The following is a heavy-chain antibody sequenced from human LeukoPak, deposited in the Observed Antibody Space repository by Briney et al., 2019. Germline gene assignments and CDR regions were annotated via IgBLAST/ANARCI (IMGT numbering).Heavy chain of an antibody. D-gene: IGHD3-22*01. CDR3: ARGSPYYYDSSGYTPSDY. CDR2: MNPNSGNT. Sequence: GAPVKVSCKASGYTFTSYDINWVRQATGQGLEWMGWMNPNSGNTGYAQKSQGRVTMTRNTSISTAYMELSSLRSEDTAVYYCARGSPYYYDSSGYTPSDYWGQGTLVTVSS. CDR1: GYTFTSYD. J-gene: IGHJ4*02. V-gene: IGHV1-8*01.